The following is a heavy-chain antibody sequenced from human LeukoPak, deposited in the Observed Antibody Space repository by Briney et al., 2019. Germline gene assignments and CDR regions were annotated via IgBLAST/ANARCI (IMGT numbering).Heavy chain of an antibody. J-gene: IGHJ5*02. CDR2: INHSGST. D-gene: IGHD3-10*01. Sequence: SETLSLTCAVYGGSFSDYYWSWIRQPPGKGLEWIGEINHSGSTNYNPSLKSRVTISVDTSKNQFSLKLSSGTAADTAVYYCARGLLWYWFDPWGQGTLVTVSS. CDR3: ARGLLWYWFDP. V-gene: IGHV4-34*01. CDR1: GGSFSDYY.